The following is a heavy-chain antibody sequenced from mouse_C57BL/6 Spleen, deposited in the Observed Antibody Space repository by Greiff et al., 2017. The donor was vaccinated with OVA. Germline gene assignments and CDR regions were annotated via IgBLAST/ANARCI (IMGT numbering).Heavy chain of an antibody. D-gene: IGHD1-1*01. Sequence: QVQLQQSGAELMKPGASVKLSCKATGYTFTGYWLEWVKQRPGHGLEWIGEIFPGSGSTKYNEKFKGKATFTADTSSNTASMQLSSLPTEDSAIYYCASPWDGSSHWYFDVWGTGTTVTVSS. V-gene: IGHV1-9*01. J-gene: IGHJ1*03. CDR2: IFPGSGST. CDR1: GYTFTGYW. CDR3: ASPWDGSSHWYFDV.